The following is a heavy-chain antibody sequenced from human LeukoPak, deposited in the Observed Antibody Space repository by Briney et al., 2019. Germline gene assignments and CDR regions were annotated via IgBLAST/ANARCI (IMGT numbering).Heavy chain of an antibody. CDR3: ARDKPGYSGYDLNWFDP. CDR1: GGSISSYY. CDR2: IYNSGTT. Sequence: SETLSLTCTVSGGSISSYYWSWIRQPPGKGLEWIGNIYNSGTTDYNPSLKSRLTITADTSKNQFSLKLGSVTAADTAVCYCARDKPGYSGYDLNWFDPWGQGTLVTVSS. D-gene: IGHD5-12*01. V-gene: IGHV4-59*01. J-gene: IGHJ5*02.